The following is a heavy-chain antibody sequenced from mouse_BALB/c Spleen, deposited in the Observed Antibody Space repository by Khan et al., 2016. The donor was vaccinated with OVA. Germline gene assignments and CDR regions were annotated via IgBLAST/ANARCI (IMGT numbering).Heavy chain of an antibody. CDR1: GYSFTNYL. V-gene: IGHV1-5*01. D-gene: IGHD1-3*01. J-gene: IGHJ3*01. CDR2: IFPGNSDT. CDR3: TRGGYSSFAY. Sequence: VRLQQSGTVLARPGASVKMSCKASGYSFTNYLIHWVKQRPGQGLEWIGDIFPGNSDTNYSQKFKDKAKLTAVTSASAAYMERSSLTNEDSAVYYCTRGGYSSFAYWGQGTLVTVSA.